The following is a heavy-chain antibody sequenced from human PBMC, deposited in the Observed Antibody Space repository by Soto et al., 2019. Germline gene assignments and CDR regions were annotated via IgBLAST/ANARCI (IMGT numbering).Heavy chain of an antibody. Sequence: SETLSLTCTVSGGSISSGGYYWSWIRQHPGKGLEWIGYIYYSGSTYYNPSLKSRVTISVDTSKNQFSLKLSSVTAADTAVYYCARDGRYCSSTSCYRYYYYYGMDVWGQGTTVTVSS. J-gene: IGHJ6*02. V-gene: IGHV4-31*03. D-gene: IGHD2-2*01. CDR2: IYYSGST. CDR3: ARDGRYCSSTSCYRYYYYYGMDV. CDR1: GGSISSGGYY.